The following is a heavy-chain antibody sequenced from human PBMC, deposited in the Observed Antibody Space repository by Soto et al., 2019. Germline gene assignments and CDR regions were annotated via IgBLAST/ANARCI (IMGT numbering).Heavy chain of an antibody. CDR2: IYYSGST. V-gene: IGHV4-59*01. CDR3: ARVYGGGGRGNRFDH. J-gene: IGHJ5*02. D-gene: IGHD4-17*01. CDR1: GGPISSYY. Sequence: PSETLSLTCTVSGGPISSYYWSWIRQPPGKGLEWIGYIYYSGSTNYNPSLKSRVTISVDTSKNQLSLKLSCVTAADTAVYYCARVYGGGGRGNRFDHWGQGTLVTVSS.